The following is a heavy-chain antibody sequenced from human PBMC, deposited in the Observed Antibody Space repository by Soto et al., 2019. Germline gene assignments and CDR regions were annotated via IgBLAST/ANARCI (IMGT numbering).Heavy chain of an antibody. CDR2: ISAYNGNT. J-gene: IGHJ3*01. D-gene: IGHD3-22*01. CDR3: AVLHSSGPSSGAFDL. Sequence: QVQLVQSGAEVKKPGASVKVSCKASGYTFTSYGISWVRQAPGHGLEWMGWISAYNGNTNYAQKLQGRVTMTTDTTTSTAYMELRSRRSDDTAVYYCAVLHSSGPSSGAFDLWGQGTMVTGSS. V-gene: IGHV1-18*01. CDR1: GYTFTSYG.